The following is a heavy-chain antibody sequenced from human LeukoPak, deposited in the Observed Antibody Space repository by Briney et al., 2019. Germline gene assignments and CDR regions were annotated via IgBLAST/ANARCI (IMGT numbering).Heavy chain of an antibody. CDR1: GYTFTCYY. Sequence: ASVKVSCKASGYTFTCYYIHWVRQAPGQGLEWMGWINPNCGGTNYAQKFQGRVTMTRDTSISTAYMELSRLTSEPTTVYYCARDDIVVAPAAIPEVGADYWGQGTLVTVSS. J-gene: IGHJ4*02. CDR3: ARDDIVVAPAAIPEVGADY. V-gene: IGHV1-2*02. D-gene: IGHD2-2*01. CDR2: INPNCGGT.